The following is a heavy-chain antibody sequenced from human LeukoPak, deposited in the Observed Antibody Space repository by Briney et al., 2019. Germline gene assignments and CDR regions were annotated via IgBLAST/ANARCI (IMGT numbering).Heavy chain of an antibody. V-gene: IGHV1-8*01. J-gene: IGHJ6*03. Sequence: ASVKVSCKASGYTFTSYDINWVRQATGQGLEWMGWMNPNSGNTGYAQKFQGRVTMTRNTSISTAYMELSSLRSEDTAVYYCARGEETIVVGGGVFRMDVWGKGTTVTVSS. D-gene: IGHD3-22*01. CDR1: GYTFTSYD. CDR3: ARGEETIVVGGGVFRMDV. CDR2: MNPNSGNT.